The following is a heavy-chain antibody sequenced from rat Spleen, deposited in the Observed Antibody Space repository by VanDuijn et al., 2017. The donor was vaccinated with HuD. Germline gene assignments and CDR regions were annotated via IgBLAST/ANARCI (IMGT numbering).Heavy chain of an antibody. V-gene: IGHV2S30*01. J-gene: IGHJ3*01. CDR1: GFSLTDHS. CDR2: MRYDGDT. Sequence: QVQLKESGPGLVQPSQTLSLTCTVSGFSLTDHSVHWVRQPPGKGLEWMGRMRYDGDTYYNSTLKSRLSFSRDTSKSQVFLKMSSLQIDDTGTYYCARAGEFGVDRDWLPYWGQGTLVTVSS. CDR3: ARAGEFGVDRDWLPY. D-gene: IGHD4-3*01.